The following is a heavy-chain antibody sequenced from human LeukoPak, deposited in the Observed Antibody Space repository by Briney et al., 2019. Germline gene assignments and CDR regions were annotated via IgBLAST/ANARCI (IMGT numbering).Heavy chain of an antibody. Sequence: GGSLRLSCAASGLPFSNYDMSWVRQAPGRALEWVSGVSGSGGITCYADSVKGRFTISRDNSKNTLYLQMNSLRAEDTAVYYCAKSDYYDSSGHPSSFEYWGQGTLVTVSS. CDR1: GLPFSNYD. CDR3: AKSDYYDSSGHPSSFEY. V-gene: IGHV3-23*01. CDR2: VSGSGGIT. D-gene: IGHD3-22*01. J-gene: IGHJ4*02.